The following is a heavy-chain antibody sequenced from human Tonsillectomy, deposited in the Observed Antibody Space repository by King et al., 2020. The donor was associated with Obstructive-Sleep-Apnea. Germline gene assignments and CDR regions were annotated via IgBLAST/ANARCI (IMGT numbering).Heavy chain of an antibody. V-gene: IGHV3-9*01. Sequence: VQLVESGGDTVQPGRSLRLSCAASGFTFDDYGMHWVRQAPGKGLEWVSGISWNSGSIGYADSVKGRYTISRDNAKNSLYLQMNSLRTEDTALYYCAKSYRSGWYVPFDYWVQGTPVTVSS. J-gene: IGHJ4*02. CDR1: GFTFDDYG. CDR3: AKSYRSGWYVPFDY. CDR2: ISWNSGSI. D-gene: IGHD6-19*01.